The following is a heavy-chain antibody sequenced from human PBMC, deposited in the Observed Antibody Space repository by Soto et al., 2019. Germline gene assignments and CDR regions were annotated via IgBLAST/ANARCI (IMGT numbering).Heavy chain of an antibody. CDR1: GNSFTSYD. Sequence: XAVKGSCNASGNSFTSYDISWVRQATGHGLEWMGWINPNSGNIGYAQKFQGRVTMTRDTAIRTAYMEVSRLRSDDTAVYYCARGRASGSYYLLDYWGQGTLVTVS. D-gene: IGHD3-10*01. V-gene: IGHV1-8*01. CDR3: ARGRASGSYYLLDY. J-gene: IGHJ4*02. CDR2: INPNSGNI.